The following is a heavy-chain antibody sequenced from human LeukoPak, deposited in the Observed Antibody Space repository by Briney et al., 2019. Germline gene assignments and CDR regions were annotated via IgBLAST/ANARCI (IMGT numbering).Heavy chain of an antibody. CDR1: GGSNSSSSYY. D-gene: IGHD4-17*01. J-gene: IGHJ3*02. V-gene: IGHV4-39*01. CDR2: IYYSGST. Sequence: SETLSLTCTVSGGSNSSSSYYWGWIRQPPGKGLEWIGSIYYSGSTYYNPSLKSRVTISVDTSKNQFSLKLSSVTAADTAVYYCARQLRGAFDIWGQGTMVTVSS. CDR3: ARQLRGAFDI.